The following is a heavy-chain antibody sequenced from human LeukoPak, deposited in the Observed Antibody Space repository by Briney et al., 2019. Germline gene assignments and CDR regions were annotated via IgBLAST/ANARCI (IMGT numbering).Heavy chain of an antibody. V-gene: IGHV3-7*03. Sequence: GGSLRLSCAASGFTFSNYWMTWVRQAPGKGLEWVAHINQDGGEKYYVGSVKGRFTISRDNSKNTLYLQMNSLRAEDTAVYYCAKTPLIWGFAYWYFDLWGRGTLVTVSS. CDR3: AKTPLIWGFAYWYFDL. D-gene: IGHD3-16*01. CDR1: GFTFSNYW. CDR2: INQDGGEK. J-gene: IGHJ2*01.